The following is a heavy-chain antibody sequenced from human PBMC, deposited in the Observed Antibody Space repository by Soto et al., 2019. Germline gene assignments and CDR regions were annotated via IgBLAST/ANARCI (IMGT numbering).Heavy chain of an antibody. CDR3: ARANYCGGGAVCFRLFDF. V-gene: IGHV1-3*01. Sequence: GASVKVSCKASEYTFTSYDIHWVRQAPGQRLEWMGRINAGNGNTKYSQKFQDRVIFTRDTSATTAYMELSSLNSEDTAVYYCARANYCGGGAVCFRLFDFWGQGSLVTVSS. D-gene: IGHD2-21*01. CDR2: INAGNGNT. J-gene: IGHJ5*01. CDR1: EYTFTSYD.